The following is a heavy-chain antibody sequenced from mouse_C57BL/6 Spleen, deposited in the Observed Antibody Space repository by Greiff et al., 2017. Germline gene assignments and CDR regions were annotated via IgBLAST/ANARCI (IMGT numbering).Heavy chain of an antibody. CDR2: ISSGGDYI. J-gene: IGHJ2*01. CDR3: TRGNERAFFDD. V-gene: IGHV5-9-1*02. CDR1: GFTFSSYA. Sequence: EVKVVESGEGLVKPGGSLKLSCAASGFTFSSYAMSWVRQTPEKRLEWVAYISSGGDYIYYADTVKGRFPISRDNARNTLYLQMSSLKSEDTAMYYCTRGNERAFFDDWGQGTTLTFSS. D-gene: IGHD3-1*01.